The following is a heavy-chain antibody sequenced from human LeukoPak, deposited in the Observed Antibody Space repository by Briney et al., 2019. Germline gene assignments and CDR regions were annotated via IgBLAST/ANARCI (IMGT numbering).Heavy chain of an antibody. D-gene: IGHD3-16*01. CDR1: GFAFSSYA. Sequence: GGSLRLSCAASGFAFSSYAMSWVRQAPGKGLEWVSAISGSGGSTYYADSVKGQFTISRDNSKNTLYLQMNSLRAEDTAVYYCAKDATDYVWGSYREDYWGQGTLVTVSS. CDR3: AKDATDYVWGSYREDY. V-gene: IGHV3-23*01. CDR2: ISGSGGST. J-gene: IGHJ4*02.